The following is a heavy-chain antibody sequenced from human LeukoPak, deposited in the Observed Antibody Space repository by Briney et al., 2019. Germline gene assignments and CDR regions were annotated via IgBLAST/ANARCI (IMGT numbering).Heavy chain of an antibody. J-gene: IGHJ6*03. V-gene: IGHV4-39*07. Sequence: PSETLSLTCTVSGVSFSSSPYFWGWIRQPPGKGLEWIGSIFYSGSTYYNPSLKSRVAVSVDSSKSQFSLKMSSLTAADTAVYYCARDKVVSYGYLLYYMDVWGKGTTVTVSS. CDR3: ARDKVVSYGYLLYYMDV. D-gene: IGHD5-18*01. CDR1: GVSFSSSPYF. CDR2: IFYSGST.